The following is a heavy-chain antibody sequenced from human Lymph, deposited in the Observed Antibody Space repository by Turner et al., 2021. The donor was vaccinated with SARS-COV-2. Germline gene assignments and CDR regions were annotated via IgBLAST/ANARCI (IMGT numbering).Heavy chain of an antibody. CDR2: IIPILAIA. D-gene: IGHD2-2*01. CDR1: GGTFSSYA. J-gene: IGHJ5*02. Sequence: QVQLVQSGAEVNNPGSSVKVSCKASGGTFSSYAITWVRQAPGQGLEWMGGIIPILAIANYAQKFQGRVTITADKSTSTAYMELSSLRAEDTAVYYCARDSPYCSSTSCYDPWGQGTLVTVSS. CDR3: ARDSPYCSSTSCYDP. V-gene: IGHV1-69*10.